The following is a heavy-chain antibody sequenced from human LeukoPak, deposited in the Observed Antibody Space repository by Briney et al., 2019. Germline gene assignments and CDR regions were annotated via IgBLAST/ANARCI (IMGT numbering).Heavy chain of an antibody. CDR3: ARVGLAAAVLEYFQH. D-gene: IGHD6-13*01. CDR1: GGSFSGYY. V-gene: IGHV4-34*01. Sequence: SETLSLTCAVYGGSFSGYYWSWIRQPPGKGLEWIGEINHSGSTNYNPSLKSRVTISVDTSKNQFSLKLSSVTAADAAVYYCARVGLAAAVLEYFQHWGQGTLVTVSS. J-gene: IGHJ1*01. CDR2: INHSGST.